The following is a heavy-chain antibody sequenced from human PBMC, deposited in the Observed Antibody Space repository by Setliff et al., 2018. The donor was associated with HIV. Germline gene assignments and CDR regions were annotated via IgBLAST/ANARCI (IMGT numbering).Heavy chain of an antibody. V-gene: IGHV3-23*01. CDR3: AKTTPSSIRSPYYYYMDV. CDR1: GFAFSTYA. CDR2: ISGSGATT. J-gene: IGHJ6*03. D-gene: IGHD6-13*01. Sequence: GGSLRLSCAASGFAFSTYAMSWVRQAPGKGLEWVSGISGSGATTNYADSVKGRFTISRDNSKNTLYLQMSTLRAEDTAVYYCAKTTPSSIRSPYYYYMDVWGKGTTVTVSS.